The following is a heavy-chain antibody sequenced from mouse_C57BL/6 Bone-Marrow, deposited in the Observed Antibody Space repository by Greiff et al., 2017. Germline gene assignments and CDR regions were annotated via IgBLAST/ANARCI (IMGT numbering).Heavy chain of an antibody. J-gene: IGHJ2*01. Sequence: VQLQQSVAELVRPGASVKLSCTASGFNIKNPYMHWVKQRPEQGLEWIGRIDPANGNTKYAPKFQGKATITADTSSNTAYLQLSSLTSEDTAIYYCARLDTTVLAAPYFDYWGQGTTLTVAS. CDR2: IDPANGNT. V-gene: IGHV14-3*01. CDR1: GFNIKNPY. CDR3: ARLDTTVLAAPYFDY. D-gene: IGHD1-1*01.